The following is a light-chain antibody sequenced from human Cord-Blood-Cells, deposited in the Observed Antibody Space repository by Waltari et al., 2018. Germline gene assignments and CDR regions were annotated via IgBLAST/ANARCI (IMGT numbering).Light chain of an antibody. J-gene: IGLJ3*02. CDR1: SSDVGGYNY. CDR2: EVS. CDR3: SSYAGSNDLV. V-gene: IGLV2-8*01. Sequence: QSALTQPPSASGSPGQPVTISCTGTSSDVGGYNYVSWYQQHPGKAPKLMIYEVSKPPSGLLVRFSGSKPGNAASLTVSGLQAEDQADYCCSSYAGSNDLVFGGGTKLTVL.